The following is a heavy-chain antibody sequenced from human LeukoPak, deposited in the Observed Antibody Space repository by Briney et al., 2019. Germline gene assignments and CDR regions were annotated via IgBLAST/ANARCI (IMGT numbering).Heavy chain of an antibody. D-gene: IGHD2-8*02. V-gene: IGHV3-21*01. J-gene: IGHJ2*01. CDR3: ARACLNGYSLLVPPIRRLGYWYFDL. Sequence: GGSLRLSCAASGFTFSSYSMNWVRQAPGKGLEWVSSISSSSSYIYYADSVKGRFTISRDDAKNSLYLQMNSLRAEDTAVYYCARACLNGYSLLVPPIRRLGYWYFDLWGRGTLVTVSS. CDR1: GFTFSSYS. CDR2: ISSSSSYI.